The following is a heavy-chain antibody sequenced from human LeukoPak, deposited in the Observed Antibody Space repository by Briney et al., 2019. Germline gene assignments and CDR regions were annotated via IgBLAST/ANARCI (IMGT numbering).Heavy chain of an antibody. D-gene: IGHD3-22*01. J-gene: IGHJ4*02. CDR3: AREVVDMKYYFDY. Sequence: PSETLSLTCTVSGGSISSGDYYWSWICQPPGKGLEWIGYIYYSGSTYYNPSLKSRVTISVDTSKNQFSLKLSSVTAADTAVYYCAREVVDMKYYFDYWGQGTLVTVSS. V-gene: IGHV4-30-4*08. CDR1: GGSISSGDYY. CDR2: IYYSGST.